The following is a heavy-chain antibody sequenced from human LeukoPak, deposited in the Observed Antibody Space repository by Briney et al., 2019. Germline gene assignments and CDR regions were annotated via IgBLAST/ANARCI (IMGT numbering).Heavy chain of an antibody. Sequence: GASVKVSCKASGYTFTSYGISWVRQAPGQGLEWMGWISAYNGNTNYAQKLQGRVTMTTDTSTNTAYMELRSLRSDDTAVYYCARDYYYDSSGYYPLFDYWGQGTLATVSS. CDR3: ARDYYYDSSGYYPLFDY. D-gene: IGHD3-22*01. CDR1: GYTFTSYG. CDR2: ISAYNGNT. V-gene: IGHV1-18*01. J-gene: IGHJ4*02.